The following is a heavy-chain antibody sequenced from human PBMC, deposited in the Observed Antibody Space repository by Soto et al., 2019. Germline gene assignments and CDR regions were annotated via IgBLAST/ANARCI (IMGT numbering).Heavy chain of an antibody. CDR1: GFTFSGHY. CDR2: IRNKPNGHTT. CDR3: STTVITAPLFEY. J-gene: IGHJ4*02. V-gene: IGHV3-72*01. D-gene: IGHD2-21*02. Sequence: CLRLSCEGSGFTFSGHYMDWVRQAPGKGLEWLGRIRNKPNGHTTAYAASVKGRFTISRDDSKNLVYLQMNSLKSEDTALYYCSTTVITAPLFEYWGQGTLVTVSS.